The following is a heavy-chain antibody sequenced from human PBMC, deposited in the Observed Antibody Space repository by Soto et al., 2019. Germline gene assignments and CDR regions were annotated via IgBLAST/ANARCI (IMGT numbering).Heavy chain of an antibody. CDR3: ARGLAVAGTSAFDI. J-gene: IGHJ3*02. CDR1: GFTFSSYA. Sequence: GGSLRLSCAASGFTFSSYAMHWVRQAPGKGLEWVAVISYDGSNKYYADSVKGRFTISRDNSKNTLYLQMNSLRAEDTAVYYCARGLAVAGTSAFDIWGQGTMVTVSS. D-gene: IGHD6-19*01. CDR2: ISYDGSNK. V-gene: IGHV3-30*04.